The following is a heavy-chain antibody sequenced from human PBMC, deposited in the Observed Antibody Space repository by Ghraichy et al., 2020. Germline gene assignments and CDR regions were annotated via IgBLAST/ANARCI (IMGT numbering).Heavy chain of an antibody. V-gene: IGHV3-7*01. CDR1: GFTFSRYW. CDR2: TRQDGSEN. D-gene: IGHD3-22*01. Sequence: GESLNISCAASGFTFSRYWMSWVRQAPGKGLEWVANTRQDGSENYYVDSVKGRFTISRDNAKNSLYLQMNSLRAEDTAVYYCARGDYYDSSGYYIDAFDICGQVTMVTVSA. J-gene: IGHJ3*02. CDR3: ARGDYYDSSGYYIDAFDI.